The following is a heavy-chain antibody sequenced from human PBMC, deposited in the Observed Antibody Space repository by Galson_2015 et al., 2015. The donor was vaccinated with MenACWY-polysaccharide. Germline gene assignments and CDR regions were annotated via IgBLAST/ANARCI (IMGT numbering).Heavy chain of an antibody. CDR1: GYTFGSRD. V-gene: IGHV1-8*01. Sequence: SVKVSCKASGYTFGSRDINWVRQATGQGLEWMGWMSPNSGNTGYAQKFKGRVTMTRNTSITTAYMELSSLRSEDTAVYYCARGSHYSYYYMDVWGKGTTVIVSS. CDR3: ARGSHYSYYYMDV. J-gene: IGHJ6*03. CDR2: MSPNSGNT.